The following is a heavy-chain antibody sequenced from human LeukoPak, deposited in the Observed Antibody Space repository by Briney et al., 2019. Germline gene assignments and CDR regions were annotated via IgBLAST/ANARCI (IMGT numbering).Heavy chain of an antibody. CDR2: FDPEDGET. CDR3: ATDKAWFGSCTY. D-gene: IGHD2-15*01. Sequence: GASVKVSCKASGYTFIGYSIYWVRQAPGQGLEWMGGFDPEDGETIYAQKFQGRVTMTEDTSTDTAYMELSSLRSEDTAVYYCATDKAWFGSCTYWGQGTLVTVSS. V-gene: IGHV1-24*01. J-gene: IGHJ4*02. CDR1: GYTFIGYS.